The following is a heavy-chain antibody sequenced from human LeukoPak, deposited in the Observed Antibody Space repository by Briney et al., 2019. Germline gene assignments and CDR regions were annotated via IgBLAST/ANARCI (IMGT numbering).Heavy chain of an antibody. D-gene: IGHD2-15*01. J-gene: IGHJ6*03. CDR3: ARDLLYYMDV. CDR2: ISGSSSTI. V-gene: IGHV3-48*01. Sequence: GVSLRLSCAASRFTFSTYSMNWVRQAPGKGLEWVSYISGSSSTIYYADSVKGRFTISRDNAKNSLYLQMNSLRAEDTAVYYCARDLLYYMDVWGKGTTVTVSS. CDR1: RFTFSTYS.